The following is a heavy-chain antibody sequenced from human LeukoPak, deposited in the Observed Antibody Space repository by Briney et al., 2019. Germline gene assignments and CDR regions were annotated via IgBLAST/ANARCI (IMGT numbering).Heavy chain of an antibody. CDR2: IIPIFGTA. CDR3: ARAMVRGAYYYYYYMDV. V-gene: IGHV1-69*05. Sequence: ASVKVSCKASGGTFISYAISWVRQAPGQGLEWMGGIIPIFGTANYAQKFQGRVTITTDESTSTAYMELSSLRSEDTAVYYCARAMVRGAYYYYYYMDVWGKGTTVTVSS. D-gene: IGHD3-10*01. J-gene: IGHJ6*03. CDR1: GGTFISYA.